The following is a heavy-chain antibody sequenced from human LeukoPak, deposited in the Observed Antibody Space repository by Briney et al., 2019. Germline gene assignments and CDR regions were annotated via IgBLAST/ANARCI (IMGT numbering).Heavy chain of an antibody. D-gene: IGHD3-22*01. CDR2: ISYDGSNK. Sequence: GGSLRLSCAASGFRFTSYWMTWVRQAPGKGLEWVAVISYDGSNKYYADSVKGRFTISRDNSKNTLYLQMNSLRAEDTAVYYCARDHYYDSSGLPPDYWGQGTLVTVSS. V-gene: IGHV3-30*01. CDR1: GFRFTSYW. J-gene: IGHJ4*02. CDR3: ARDHYYDSSGLPPDY.